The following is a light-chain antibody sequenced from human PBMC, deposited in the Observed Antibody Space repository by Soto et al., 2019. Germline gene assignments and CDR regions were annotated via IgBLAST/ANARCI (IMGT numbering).Light chain of an antibody. V-gene: IGKV1-39*01. CDR3: QQSYSTPWT. Sequence: DIHMTHSPWTPPCSLVKRISIHCXASQSISSYLNWYQQKPGKAPKLLIYAASSLQSGVPSRFSGSGSGTDFTLTISSLQPEDFATYYCQQSYSTPWTFGQGTKVDNK. J-gene: IGKJ1*01. CDR1: QSISSY. CDR2: AAS.